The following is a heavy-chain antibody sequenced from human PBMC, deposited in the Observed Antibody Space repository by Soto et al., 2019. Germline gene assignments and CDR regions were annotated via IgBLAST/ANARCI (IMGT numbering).Heavy chain of an antibody. V-gene: IGHV1-3*01. Sequence: QVLLVQSGAEGKKPGASVKISCKASGYVFFDYVMHWVRRAPGQRLEWMGWINAGNGNTKYSQKFQGRLTITSDTSANTAYMALSSLTSEDTGIYYCARDAPIARSSGYYEEGYSDFWGQGTVVSVSS. D-gene: IGHD6-19*01. CDR3: ARDAPIARSSGYYEEGYSDF. CDR2: INAGNGNT. J-gene: IGHJ4*02. CDR1: GYVFFDYV.